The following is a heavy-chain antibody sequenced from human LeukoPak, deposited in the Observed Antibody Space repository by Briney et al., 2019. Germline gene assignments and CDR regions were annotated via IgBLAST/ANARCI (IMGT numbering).Heavy chain of an antibody. J-gene: IGHJ4*02. V-gene: IGHV3-21*01. CDR1: GFTFSSYS. D-gene: IGHD2-2*01. Sequence: PGGSLRLSCAASGFTFSSYSMNWVRQAPGKGLEWVSSISSSSSYIYYADSVKGRSTISRDNAKGSLYLQMNSLRPDDSAVYYCARSRFCTGTSCTTPGDYWGSGTLVTVSS. CDR2: ISSSSSYI. CDR3: ARSRFCTGTSCTTPGDY.